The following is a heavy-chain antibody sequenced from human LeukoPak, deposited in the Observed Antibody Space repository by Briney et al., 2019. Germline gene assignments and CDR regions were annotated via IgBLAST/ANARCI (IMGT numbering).Heavy chain of an antibody. CDR1: GYTLTELS. CDR3: ARATHYYESSGYDY. CDR2: FDPEDGKT. J-gene: IGHJ4*02. Sequence: ASVKVSCKVSGYTLTELSMHWVRQAPGKGLEWMGGFDPEDGKTIYAQKFQGRVTMTEDSSTDTAYMELSSLRSEDTALYYCARATHYYESSGYDYWGQGTLVTVSS. V-gene: IGHV1-24*01. D-gene: IGHD3-22*01.